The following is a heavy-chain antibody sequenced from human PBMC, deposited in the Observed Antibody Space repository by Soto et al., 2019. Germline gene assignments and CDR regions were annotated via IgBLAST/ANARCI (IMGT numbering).Heavy chain of an antibody. CDR2: ISRSSSYI. Sequence: QLLESGGGLVQPGGSLRLSCAASGFTFSNYAMNWVRQAPGKGLEWVSSISRSSSYIYYADSVKGRFTISRDNAKNSLYLQLNSLRAEDTAVYYCARDLRHIVVVTAISALDIWGQWTIVTVSS. D-gene: IGHD2-21*02. J-gene: IGHJ3*02. CDR1: GFTFSNYA. CDR3: ARDLRHIVVVTAISALDI. V-gene: IGHV3-21*01.